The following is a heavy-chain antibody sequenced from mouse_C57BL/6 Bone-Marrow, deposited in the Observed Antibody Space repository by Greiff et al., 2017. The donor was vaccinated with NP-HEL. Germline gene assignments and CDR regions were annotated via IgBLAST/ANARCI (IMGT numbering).Heavy chain of an antibody. CDR2: IDPETGGT. D-gene: IGHD3-2*02. Sequence: QVQLQQSGAELVRPGASVTLSCKASGYTFTDYEMHWVKQTPVHGLEWIGAIDPETGGTAYNQKFKGKAILTASKSSSTGNMELRMLTSEDSAVYYCTRQLRLRAMDYWGPGTSVTVSS. V-gene: IGHV1-15*01. CDR3: TRQLRLRAMDY. CDR1: GYTFTDYE. J-gene: IGHJ4*01.